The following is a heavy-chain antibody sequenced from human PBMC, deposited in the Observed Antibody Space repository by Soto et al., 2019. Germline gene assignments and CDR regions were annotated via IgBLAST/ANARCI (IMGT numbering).Heavy chain of an antibody. D-gene: IGHD2-21*02. CDR1: GFTFSSYG. Sequence: XGSLRLSCVASGFTFSSYGMHWVRQAPGKGLEWVAFIWYDGRNENYTDSVKGRFSISRDNSKNTLFLQMNSLRVDDTAVYYCARGTATDGLDSWGQGTLVTSPQ. J-gene: IGHJ5*01. CDR3: ARGTATDGLDS. CDR2: IWYDGRNE. V-gene: IGHV3-33*01.